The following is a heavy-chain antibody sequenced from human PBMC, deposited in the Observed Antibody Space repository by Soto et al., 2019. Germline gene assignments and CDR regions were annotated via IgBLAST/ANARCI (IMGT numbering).Heavy chain of an antibody. CDR3: AREVMKGHFDY. V-gene: IGHV3-11*06. CDR1: GFTFSDYY. J-gene: IGHJ4*02. Sequence: GGSLRLSCAASGFTFSDYYMSWIRQAPGKGLEWVSCISSSSSYTNYADSVKGRFTISRDNAKNSLYLQMNSLRAEDTAVYYCAREVMKGHFDYWGQGTLVTVSS. D-gene: IGHD2-21*01. CDR2: ISSSSSYT.